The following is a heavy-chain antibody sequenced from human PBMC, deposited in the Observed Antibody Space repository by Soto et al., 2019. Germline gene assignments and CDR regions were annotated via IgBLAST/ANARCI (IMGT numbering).Heavy chain of an antibody. J-gene: IGHJ4*02. CDR1: GFTFSSYG. D-gene: IGHD3-22*01. CDR2: ISYDGSNK. CDR3: ATDYYDSSGYYQIDY. V-gene: IGHV3-30*03. Sequence: GGSLRLSCAASGFTFSSYGMHWVRQAPGKGLGWVAVISYDGSNKYYADSVKGRFTISRDNSKNTLYLQMNSLRAEDTAVYYCATDYYDSSGYYQIDYWGQGTLVTVSS.